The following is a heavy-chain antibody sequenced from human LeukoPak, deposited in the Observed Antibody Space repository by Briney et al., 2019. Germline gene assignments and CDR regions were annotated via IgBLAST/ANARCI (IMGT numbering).Heavy chain of an antibody. J-gene: IGHJ4*02. V-gene: IGHV3-11*01. Sequence: PGGSLRLSCAASGFTFSDYYMSWIRQAPGKGLEWVSYISSSGSTIYYADSVKGRFTISRDNAKNSLYLQMNSLSAEDTAVYYCAKVSDWGRPSYIDYWGQGTLVTVSS. CDR2: ISSSGSTI. CDR1: GFTFSDYY. D-gene: IGHD7-27*01. CDR3: AKVSDWGRPSYIDY.